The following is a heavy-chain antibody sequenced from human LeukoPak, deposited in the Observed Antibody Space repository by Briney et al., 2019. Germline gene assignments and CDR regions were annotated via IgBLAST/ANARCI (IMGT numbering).Heavy chain of an antibody. Sequence: ASVKVSCKASGYTFTSYDINWVRQATGQGPEWMGWMNPNSGNTGYAQKFQGRVTMTRNTSISTAYMELSSLRSEDTAVYYCARELAARYNWFDPWGQGTLVTVSS. CDR1: GYTFTSYD. V-gene: IGHV1-8*01. J-gene: IGHJ5*02. D-gene: IGHD2-15*01. CDR3: ARELAARYNWFDP. CDR2: MNPNSGNT.